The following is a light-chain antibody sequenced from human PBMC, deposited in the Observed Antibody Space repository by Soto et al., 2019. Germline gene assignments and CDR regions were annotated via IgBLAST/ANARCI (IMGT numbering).Light chain of an antibody. CDR3: QQLNNYPPWT. CDR1: QGISSY. CDR2: SAS. V-gene: IGKV1-9*01. Sequence: DIELTQSPSFLSASVGDRVTITCRASQGISSYLAWYQQKPGKAPKLLIYSASTFQTGVSSRFSGSGSGTEFTLTISSLQSEDFATYYCQQLNNYPPWTFGQGTKLEI. J-gene: IGKJ1*01.